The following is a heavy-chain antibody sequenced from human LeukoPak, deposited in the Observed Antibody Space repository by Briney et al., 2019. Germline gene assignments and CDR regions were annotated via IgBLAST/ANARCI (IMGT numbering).Heavy chain of an antibody. CDR3: ARDSPNYYYYYYMDV. CDR2: IYSSGFT. Sequence: SQTLSLTCTVSGGSISSGSYYWSWIRQPAGKGLEWIGRIYSSGFTNYNPSLKRRVTILLDTSKNQLSLKLNSVTAADTAVYYCARDSPNYYYYYYMDVWGKGTTVTISS. CDR1: GGSISSGSYY. V-gene: IGHV4-61*02. J-gene: IGHJ6*03.